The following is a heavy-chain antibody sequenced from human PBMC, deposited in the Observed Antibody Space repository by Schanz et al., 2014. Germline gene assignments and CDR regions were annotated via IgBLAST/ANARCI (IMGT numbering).Heavy chain of an antibody. D-gene: IGHD3-3*01. J-gene: IGHJ4*02. Sequence: QVQLVQSGAEVKKPGASVKVSCKASGYTFTSYGISWVRQVPGQGLEWMGWISAYNGNTKYPQKLQGRVTMTTDTSTSTAYMELRSLRSDDTAVYYCARSAGRDFWSGYYTRFDYWGQGTLVTVSS. V-gene: IGHV1-18*01. CDR3: ARSAGRDFWSGYYTRFDY. CDR2: ISAYNGNT. CDR1: GYTFTSYG.